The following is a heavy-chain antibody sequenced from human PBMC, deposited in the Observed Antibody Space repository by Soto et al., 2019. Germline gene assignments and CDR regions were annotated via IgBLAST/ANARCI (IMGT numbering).Heavy chain of an antibody. CDR1: GYTFTSYG. D-gene: IGHD6-13*01. Sequence: QVQLVQSGAEVKKPGASVKVSCKASGYTFTSYGISWVRQAPGQGLEWMGWISAYNGNTNYAQKLQGRVTMTTDTPXXTXYXXLRSLRSDDTAVYYCARDTAAAGTVWLYYYYGMAVWGQGTTVTVSS. CDR2: ISAYNGNT. V-gene: IGHV1-18*01. CDR3: ARDTAAAGTVWLYYYYGMAV. J-gene: IGHJ6*02.